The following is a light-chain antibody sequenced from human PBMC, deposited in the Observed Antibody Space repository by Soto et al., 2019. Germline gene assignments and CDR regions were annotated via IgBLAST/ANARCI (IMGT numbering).Light chain of an antibody. CDR3: AAWDDSLSGPV. Sequence: QSVLTQPPSASGTPGQRVTISCSGRSSNIGSNYVYWYQQLPGTAPKLLIYLNSQRPSGVPDRFSASKSGTSASLAISGLRSEDEADYFCAAWDDSLSGPVFGGGTKLTVL. CDR1: SSNIGSNY. CDR2: LNS. V-gene: IGLV1-47*01. J-gene: IGLJ2*01.